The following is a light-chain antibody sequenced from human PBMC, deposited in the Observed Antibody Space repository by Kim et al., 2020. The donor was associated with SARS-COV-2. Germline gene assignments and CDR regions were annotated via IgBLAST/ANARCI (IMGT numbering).Light chain of an antibody. J-gene: IGLJ1*01. Sequence: VTIACTGDSSNIGAGYDVHKYQQLPGTAPKLRIYGNSNRPSGVPDRFSGSKSGTSASLAITGLQAEDEADYYCQSYDSSLSGSYVFGTGTKVTVL. V-gene: IGLV1-40*01. CDR3: QSYDSSLSGSYV. CDR2: GNS. CDR1: SSNIGAGYD.